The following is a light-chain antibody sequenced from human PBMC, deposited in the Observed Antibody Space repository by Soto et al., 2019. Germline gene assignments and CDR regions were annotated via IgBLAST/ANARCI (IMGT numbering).Light chain of an antibody. V-gene: IGLV2-11*01. CDR3: SSYAGTYTYV. J-gene: IGLJ1*01. CDR1: SSDVGGYNY. CDR2: DVS. Sequence: SVLTQPRSVSGSPGQSVTISCTGTSSDVGGYNYVSWYQQHPGKAPKLMIYDVSERPSGVPDRFSASKSGNTASLTSSGLQAEDEADYYCSSYAGTYTYVFATGTKVTVL.